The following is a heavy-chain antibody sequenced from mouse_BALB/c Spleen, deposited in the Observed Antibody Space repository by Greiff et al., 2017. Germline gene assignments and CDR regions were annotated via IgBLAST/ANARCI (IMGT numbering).Heavy chain of an antibody. CDR2: ISDGGSYT. CDR1: GFTFSDYY. J-gene: IGHJ4*01. Sequence: DVKLVESGGGLVKPGGSLKLSCAASGFTFSDYYMYWVRQTPEKRLEWVATISDGGSYTYYPDSVKGRFTISRDNAKNNLYLQMSSLKSEDTAMYYCAREDYRYDYAMDYWGQGTSVTVSS. CDR3: AREDYRYDYAMDY. D-gene: IGHD2-14*01. V-gene: IGHV5-4*02.